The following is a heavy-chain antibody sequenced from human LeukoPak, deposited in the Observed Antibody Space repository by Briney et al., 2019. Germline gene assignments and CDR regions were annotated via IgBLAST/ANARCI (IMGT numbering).Heavy chain of an antibody. CDR1: GYTFSDYH. V-gene: IGHV1-46*01. D-gene: IGHD3-16*01. Sequence: ASVKDSCKAFGYTFSDYHMHWGRPAPGQRLGWMGSIIPSGGSTTYAQKFQGRVTMTRDISTNTGYMELRIPRSQDTAVFFSVRDSYGSDYWGQGTLVTVSS. CDR3: VRDSYGSDY. J-gene: IGHJ4*02. CDR2: IIPSGGST.